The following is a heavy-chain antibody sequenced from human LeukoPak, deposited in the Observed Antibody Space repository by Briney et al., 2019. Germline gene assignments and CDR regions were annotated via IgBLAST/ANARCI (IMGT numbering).Heavy chain of an antibody. CDR2: IIPILGIA. D-gene: IGHD6-13*01. Sequence: ASVKVSCKASGGTFSSYAISWVRQAPGQGLEWMGRIIPILGIANYAQKFQGRVTNTADKSTSTAYMELSSLRSEDTAVYYCAGPPPAAGTVYYYGMDVWGQGTTVTVSS. V-gene: IGHV1-69*04. J-gene: IGHJ6*02. CDR1: GGTFSSYA. CDR3: AGPPPAAGTVYYYGMDV.